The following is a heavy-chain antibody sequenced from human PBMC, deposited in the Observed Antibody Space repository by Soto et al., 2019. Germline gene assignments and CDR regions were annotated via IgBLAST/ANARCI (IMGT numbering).Heavy chain of an antibody. CDR2: ISSSGSTI. V-gene: IGHV3-11*01. CDR1: GFTFSGYY. Sequence: GGSLRLSCAASGFTFSGYYMSWIRQAPGKGLEWVSYISSSGSTIYYADSVKGRFTISRDNAKNSLYLQMNSLRAEDTAVYYCAREPRMGGYDYWSYYYYMDVWGKGTTVTVSS. J-gene: IGHJ6*03. CDR3: AREPRMGGYDYWSYYYYMDV. D-gene: IGHD5-12*01.